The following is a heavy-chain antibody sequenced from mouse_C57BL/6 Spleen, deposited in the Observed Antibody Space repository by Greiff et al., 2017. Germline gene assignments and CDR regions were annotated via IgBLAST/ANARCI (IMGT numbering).Heavy chain of an antibody. CDR2: IDPETGGT. D-gene: IGHD1-1*01. J-gene: IGHJ4*01. Sequence: VQLQESGAELVRPGASVTLSCKASGYTFTDYEMHWVKQTPVQGLEWIGVIDPETGGTAYNQKFKGKAILTADTSSSTAYMELRSLTSEDSAVYYCTRGGGITTVVPKAVDYWGQGTSVTVDS. CDR1: GYTFTDYE. V-gene: IGHV1-15*01. CDR3: TRGGGITTVVPKAVDY.